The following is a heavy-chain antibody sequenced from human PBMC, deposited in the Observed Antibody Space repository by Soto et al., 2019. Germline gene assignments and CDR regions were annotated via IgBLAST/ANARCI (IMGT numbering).Heavy chain of an antibody. D-gene: IGHD3-3*01. CDR3: ARDSGSYYDFWSGYYPHYGMDV. V-gene: IGHV1-3*01. Sequence: ASVKVSCKASGYTFTSYAMHLVRQAPGQRLEWMGWINAGNGNTKYSQKFQGRVTITRDTSASTAYMELSSLRSEDTAVYYCARDSGSYYDFWSGYYPHYGMDVWGQGTTVTVSS. J-gene: IGHJ6*02. CDR1: GYTFTSYA. CDR2: INAGNGNT.